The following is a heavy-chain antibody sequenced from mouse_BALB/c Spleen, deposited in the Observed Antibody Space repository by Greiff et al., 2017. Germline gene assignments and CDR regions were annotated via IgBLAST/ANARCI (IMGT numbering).Heavy chain of an antibody. D-gene: IGHD2-14*01. CDR2: ISTYYGNT. J-gene: IGHJ4*01. CDR1: GYTFTDYA. V-gene: IGHV1-67*01. CDR3: ARAYRYDDYYAMDY. Sequence: QVQLQQSGPELVRPGVSVKISCKGSGYTFTDYAMHWVKQSHAKSLEWIGVISTYYGNTNYNQKFKGKATMTVDKSSSTAYMELARLTSEDSAIYYCARAYRYDDYYAMDYWGQGSSVTVSS.